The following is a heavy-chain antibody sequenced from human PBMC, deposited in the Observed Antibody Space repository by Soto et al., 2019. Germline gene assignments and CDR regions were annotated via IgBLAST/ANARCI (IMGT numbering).Heavy chain of an antibody. D-gene: IGHD2-15*01. CDR3: ARDRGLSDFDY. J-gene: IGHJ4*02. Sequence: PSETLSLTCTVSGGSLTSYYWSWIRQPPQRGLEWIGFVYYSGSTNYNPSLKSRVIISVDTSKNQFSLKLNSVTATDTAVYYCARDRGLSDFDYWGQGTLVTVSS. CDR2: VYYSGST. CDR1: GGSLTSYY. V-gene: IGHV4-59*12.